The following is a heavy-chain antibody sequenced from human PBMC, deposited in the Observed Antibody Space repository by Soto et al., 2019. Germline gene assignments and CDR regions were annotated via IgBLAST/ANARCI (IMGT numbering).Heavy chain of an antibody. CDR3: TRDQGVVVPAGSYYYYYYMDV. J-gene: IGHJ6*03. CDR1: GFTFGDYA. D-gene: IGHD2-2*01. CDR2: IRSKAYGGTT. Sequence: GGSLRLSCTASGFTFGDYAMSWFRQAPGKGLEWVGFIRSKAYGGTTEYAASVKGRFTISRDDSKSIAYLQMNSLKTEDTAVYYCTRDQGVVVPAGSYYYYYYMDVWGKGTTVTVSS. V-gene: IGHV3-49*03.